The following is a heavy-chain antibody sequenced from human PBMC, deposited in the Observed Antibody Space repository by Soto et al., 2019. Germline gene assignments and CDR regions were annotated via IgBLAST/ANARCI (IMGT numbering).Heavy chain of an antibody. V-gene: IGHV3-30-3*01. D-gene: IGHD1-26*01. CDR3: ASTWELLDC. CDR1: GFTSRAYP. Sequence: GGLLRTSGAASGFTSRAYPMDRVGQSPGRGREWLTVISYDGSNKYFAAAVEGRVTIARDNATNTLCLHMNILRAEDTAVYCCASTWELLDCWGQGT. J-gene: IGHJ4*02. CDR2: ISYDGSNK.